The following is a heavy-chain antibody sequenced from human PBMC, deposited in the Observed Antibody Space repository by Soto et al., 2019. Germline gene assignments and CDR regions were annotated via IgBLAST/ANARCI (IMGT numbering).Heavy chain of an antibody. Sequence: EVQLVESGEGLVQPGRSLRLSCAASGFTFDDYAMHWVRQGPGKGLEWVSSISWNSGNLGYADSVKGRFTISRDNAKNALYLQMNSLRGEDTALYSCAKGASTTVFAFNDYWGQGTLVTVSS. V-gene: IGHV3-9*01. J-gene: IGHJ4*02. CDR1: GFTFDDYA. D-gene: IGHD4-17*01. CDR3: AKGASTTVFAFNDY. CDR2: ISWNSGNL.